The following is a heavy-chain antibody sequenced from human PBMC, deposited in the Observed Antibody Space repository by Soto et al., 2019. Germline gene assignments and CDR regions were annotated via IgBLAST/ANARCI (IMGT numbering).Heavy chain of an antibody. CDR2: INAGNGNT. V-gene: IGHV1-3*01. Sequence: GASVEVSCKASGYTFTIYAMHWVRQAPGQRLEWMGWINAGNGNTKYSQKFQGRVTITRDTSASTAYMELSSLRSEDTAVYYCAREYQPYASVWFDPWGQGTLVTVSS. CDR3: AREYQPYASVWFDP. D-gene: IGHD2-2*01. J-gene: IGHJ5*02. CDR1: GYTFTIYA.